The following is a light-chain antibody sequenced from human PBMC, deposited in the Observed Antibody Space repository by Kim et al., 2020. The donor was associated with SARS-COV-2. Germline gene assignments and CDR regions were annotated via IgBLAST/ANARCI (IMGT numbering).Light chain of an antibody. Sequence: GQKGTIPVAGNGVRDKYACWYQQKPAQSPGLVIYQDNTRPSGIPARFSGSNSGNTATLTIGGTQAMDEADYYCQAWDSSSALVVFGGGTQLTVL. V-gene: IGLV3-1*01. CDR2: QDN. J-gene: IGLJ2*01. CDR1: GVRDKY. CDR3: QAWDSSSALVV.